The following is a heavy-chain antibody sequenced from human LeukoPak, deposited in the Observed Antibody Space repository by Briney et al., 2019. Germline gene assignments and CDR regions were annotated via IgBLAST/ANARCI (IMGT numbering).Heavy chain of an antibody. CDR3: ARGGVLRYFDWLSSDYFQH. J-gene: IGHJ1*01. V-gene: IGHV3-30-3*01. Sequence: GRSLRLSCAASGFTFSSYAMHWVRQTPGKGLEWVSVISFDGSNTYYADSVKGRFTISRDNSKNTLYLQMNSLRAEDTAVYYCARGGVLRYFDWLSSDYFQHWGQGTLVTVSS. D-gene: IGHD3-9*01. CDR2: ISFDGSNT. CDR1: GFTFSSYA.